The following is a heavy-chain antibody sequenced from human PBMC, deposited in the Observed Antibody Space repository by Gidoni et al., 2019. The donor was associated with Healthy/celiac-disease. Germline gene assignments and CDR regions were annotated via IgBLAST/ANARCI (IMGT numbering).Heavy chain of an antibody. CDR1: GFTFSSYA. Sequence: EVQLVESGGGLVQPGGSLRLSCEASGFTFSSYASHWVRQAPGKGLEYVSAISSNGGSTYYANSVKGRFTISRDNSKNTLYLQMGSLRAEDMAVYYCATSSGYRDAFDIWGQGTMVTVSS. J-gene: IGHJ3*02. CDR2: ISSNGGST. V-gene: IGHV3-64*01. D-gene: IGHD3-22*01. CDR3: ATSSGYRDAFDI.